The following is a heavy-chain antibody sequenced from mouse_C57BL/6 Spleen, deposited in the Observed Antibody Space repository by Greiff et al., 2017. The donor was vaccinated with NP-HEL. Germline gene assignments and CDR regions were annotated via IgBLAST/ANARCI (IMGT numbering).Heavy chain of an antibody. CDR3: ARTGRYWYFDV. V-gene: IGHV1-61*01. J-gene: IGHJ1*03. Sequence: VQLQQSGAELVRPGSSVKLSCKASGYTFTSYWMDWVKQRPGQGLEWIGNIYPSDSETHYNQKFKDKATLTVDKSSSTAYMQLSSLTSEDSAVYYCARTGRYWYFDVWGTGTTVTVSS. CDR2: IYPSDSET. CDR1: GYTFTSYW.